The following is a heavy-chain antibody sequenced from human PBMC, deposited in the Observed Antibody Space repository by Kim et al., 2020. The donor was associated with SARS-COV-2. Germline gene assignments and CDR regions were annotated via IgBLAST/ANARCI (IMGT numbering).Heavy chain of an antibody. CDR2: I. CDR3: ARAAHGLDG. D-gene: IGHD2-15*01. V-gene: IGHV3-48*02. Sequence: IYYADSVGGPFTVSRDRGKNSMYWQMNGLRDEDTAVYYCARAAHGLDGWGQGTTVTVSS. J-gene: IGHJ6*02.